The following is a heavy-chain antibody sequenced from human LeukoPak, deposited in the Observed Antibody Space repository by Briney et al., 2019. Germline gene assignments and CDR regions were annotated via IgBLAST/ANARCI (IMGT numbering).Heavy chain of an antibody. J-gene: IGHJ5*02. CDR1: GGSISSYY. Sequence: KPSETLSLTCTVSGGSISSYYWSWIRQPPGKGLEWIWYIYYSGSTNYNPSLKSRVTISVDTSKNQFSLKLSSVTAADTAVYYCARDTTRQLGEEWFDPWGQGTLVTVSS. CDR2: IYYSGST. CDR3: ARDTTRQLGEEWFDP. D-gene: IGHD3-16*01. V-gene: IGHV4-59*01.